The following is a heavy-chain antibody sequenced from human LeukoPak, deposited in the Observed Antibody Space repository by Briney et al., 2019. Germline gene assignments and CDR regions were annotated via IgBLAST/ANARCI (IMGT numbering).Heavy chain of an antibody. Sequence: GWIRQPPGKGLEWIGSIYYSGSTYYNPSLKSRVTISVDTSKNQFSLKLSSVTAADTAVYYCARGDLNYAFDIWGQGTMVTVSS. CDR2: IYYSGST. D-gene: IGHD5-24*01. J-gene: IGHJ3*02. V-gene: IGHV4-39*07. CDR3: ARGDLNYAFDI.